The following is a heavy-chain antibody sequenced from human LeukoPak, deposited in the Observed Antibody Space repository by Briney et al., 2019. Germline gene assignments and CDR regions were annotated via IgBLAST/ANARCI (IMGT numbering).Heavy chain of an antibody. CDR2: ISIIGKKI. CDR3: ARGQRPQYTSTWDNWFDP. J-gene: IGHJ5*02. D-gene: IGHD2-2*01. CDR1: GFPFSSYE. Sequence: RGSLRVSCAACGFPFSSYEMNWVRQAPGKRVQGVSYISIIGKKIYYAASVKGRFTISRDNAKNSLYLQLDSLSAEDTAVYYCARGQRPQYTSTWDNWFDPWGQGTQVTVSS. V-gene: IGHV3-48*03.